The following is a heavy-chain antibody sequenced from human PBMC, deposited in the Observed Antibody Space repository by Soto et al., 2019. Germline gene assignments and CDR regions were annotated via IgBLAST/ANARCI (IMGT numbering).Heavy chain of an antibody. V-gene: IGHV4-34*12. D-gene: IGHD1-26*01. Sequence: SETLSLTCAVYGGSFSAYYWSWVRQPPGKGLEWIGEIIHSESTKYNPSLKSRVTISVGTSKNQFSLKLSSVTAADTAVYYCARQRPTDGRWEFANYYGMDVWGQGTPVTVSS. CDR2: IIHSEST. CDR1: GGSFSAYY. J-gene: IGHJ6*02. CDR3: ARQRPTDGRWEFANYYGMDV.